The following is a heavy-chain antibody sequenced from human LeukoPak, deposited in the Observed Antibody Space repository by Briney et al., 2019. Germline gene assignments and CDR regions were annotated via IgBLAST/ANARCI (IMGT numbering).Heavy chain of an antibody. D-gene: IGHD6-25*01. CDR2: SSPHLADT. CDR3: ARVRGYSSGVFDY. CDR1: GYTFDSYG. Sequence: ASVKVSCKASGYTFDSYGISWVRQAPGQGLEWMGWSSPHLADTGAAQKFQGRVTMTTDTSTSTVYMELRSLRSDDTAVYYCARVRGYSSGVFDYWGQGTLVTVSS. J-gene: IGHJ4*02. V-gene: IGHV1-18*01.